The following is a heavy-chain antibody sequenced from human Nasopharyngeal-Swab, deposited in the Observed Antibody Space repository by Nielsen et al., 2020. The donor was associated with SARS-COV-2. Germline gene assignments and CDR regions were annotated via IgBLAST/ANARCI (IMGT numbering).Heavy chain of an antibody. J-gene: IGHJ4*02. Sequence: GESLKISCAASGFTVSSNYMNWVRQAPGKGLEWVSVFYSGGSTYHADSVKGRFTISRDNAKNSLYLQMNSLRAEDTAVYYCARVRRGRSSWVYFDYWGQGTLVTVSS. CDR2: FYSGGST. CDR3: ARVRRGRSSWVYFDY. CDR1: GFTVSSNY. V-gene: IGHV3-53*01. D-gene: IGHD6-13*01.